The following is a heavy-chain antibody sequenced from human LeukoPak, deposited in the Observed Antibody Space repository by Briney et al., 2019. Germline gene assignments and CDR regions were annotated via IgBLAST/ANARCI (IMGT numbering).Heavy chain of an antibody. CDR2: INPNSGGT. CDR3: ARRGFWSGYDYDY. J-gene: IGHJ4*02. Sequence: KVSCKASGYTFTGYYMHWVRQAPGQGLEWMGWINPNSGGTNYAQKFQGRATMTRDTSISTAYMELSRLRSDDTAVYYCARRGFWSGYDYDYWGQGTLVTVSS. CDR1: GYTFTGYY. D-gene: IGHD3-3*01. V-gene: IGHV1-2*02.